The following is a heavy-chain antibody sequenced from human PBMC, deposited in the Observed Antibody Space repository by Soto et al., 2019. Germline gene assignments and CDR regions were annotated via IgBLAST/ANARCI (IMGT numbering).Heavy chain of an antibody. Sequence: PSETLSLTCSVSGASVSSYSWSWVRQPAGKGLEWIGRVYSREGAAYNPSLKSRVTLSLDTSANQLSLKLDSVTAADAAVYYCARDGLTAGDSWGQGTLVTVSS. CDR2: VYSREGA. CDR1: GASVSSYS. D-gene: IGHD2-21*02. CDR3: ARDGLTAGDS. J-gene: IGHJ4*02. V-gene: IGHV4-4*07.